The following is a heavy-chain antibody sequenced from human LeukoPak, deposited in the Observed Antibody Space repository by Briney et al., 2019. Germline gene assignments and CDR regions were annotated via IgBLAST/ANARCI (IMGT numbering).Heavy chain of an antibody. V-gene: IGHV4-39*01. CDR3: ARGRRVAVTMVRGVRGFDY. Sequence: SETLSLTCTVSGGSISSNTYYWGWIRQPPGKGLEWIGSISYSGTAFYNPSLKSRVTISIDTSKNQFSLKLSSVTAADTAVYYCARGRRVAVTMVRGVRGFDYWGQGTLVTVSS. CDR1: GGSISSNTYY. D-gene: IGHD3-10*01. CDR2: ISYSGTA. J-gene: IGHJ4*02.